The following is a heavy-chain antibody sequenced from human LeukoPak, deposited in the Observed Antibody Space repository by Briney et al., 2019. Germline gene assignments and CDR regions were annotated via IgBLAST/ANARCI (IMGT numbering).Heavy chain of an antibody. CDR1: GLTVSSSF. Sequence: GGSLRLSCAASGLTVSSSFLAWVRQDPGRGLEWVSIIYAIGTTSYADSVKGRFTISRDNAKNTLYLQMNKLRAEDTAVYYCVRGTATHNFARWGQGTLVSVSS. V-gene: IGHV3-53*01. J-gene: IGHJ4*02. CDR2: IYAIGTT. CDR3: VRGTATHNFAR.